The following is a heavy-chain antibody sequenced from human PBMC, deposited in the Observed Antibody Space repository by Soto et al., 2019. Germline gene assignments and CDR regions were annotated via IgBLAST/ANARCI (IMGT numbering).Heavy chain of an antibody. J-gene: IGHJ4*02. CDR3: ARAWVVVTAPDY. Sequence: QVQLVQSGAEEKKPGASVKVSCKASGYTFTSYAMHWVRQAPGQRLEWMGWINAGNGNTKYSQKFQGRVTITRDTYASAAYMELSSLRSEDTAVYYCARAWVVVTAPDYWGQGTVVTVSS. CDR2: INAGNGNT. D-gene: IGHD2-15*01. V-gene: IGHV1-3*05. CDR1: GYTFTSYA.